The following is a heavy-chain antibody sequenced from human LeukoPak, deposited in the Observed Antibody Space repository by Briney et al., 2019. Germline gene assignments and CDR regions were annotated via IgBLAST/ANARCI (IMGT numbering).Heavy chain of an antibody. Sequence: ESGPTLVKPTQTLTLTFTFSGFSLSTRGVGVGWIRQPPGKALEWLALIYWNDDKRYSPSLKSRLTITKDTSKNQVVLTMTNMDPVDTATYYCAHRPMGNWFDPWGQGTLVTVSS. J-gene: IGHJ5*02. CDR3: AHRPMGNWFDP. CDR1: GFSLSTRGVG. V-gene: IGHV2-5*01. CDR2: IYWNDDK. D-gene: IGHD1-26*01.